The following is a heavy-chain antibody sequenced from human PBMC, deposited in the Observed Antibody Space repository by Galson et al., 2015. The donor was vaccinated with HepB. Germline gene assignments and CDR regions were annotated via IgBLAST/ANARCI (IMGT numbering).Heavy chain of an antibody. Sequence: SVKVSCKASGYTFTSYAMHWVRQAPGQRLEWMGWINAGNGNTKYSQKFQGRVTITRDTSASTAYMELSSLRSEDTAVYYCARGGYYDSSGYYDPMLRAFDIWGQGTVVTVSS. J-gene: IGHJ3*02. D-gene: IGHD3-22*01. CDR2: INAGNGNT. CDR1: GYTFTSYA. CDR3: ARGGYYDSSGYYDPMLRAFDI. V-gene: IGHV1-3*01.